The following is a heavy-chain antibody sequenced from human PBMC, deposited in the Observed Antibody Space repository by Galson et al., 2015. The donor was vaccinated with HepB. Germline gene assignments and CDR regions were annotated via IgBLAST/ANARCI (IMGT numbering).Heavy chain of an antibody. J-gene: IGHJ4*02. D-gene: IGHD3-22*01. V-gene: IGHV3-73*01. Sequence: SLRLSCAASGFTFSGSSIHWVRQASGKGLEWVGRTRTKANNYATVYAASVKGRFTISRDESKNTAYLQMNSLETEDTAVYYCISVNYESGAYYSDYWGQGTLVTVSS. CDR2: TRTKANNYAT. CDR3: ISVNYESGAYYSDY. CDR1: GFTFSGSS.